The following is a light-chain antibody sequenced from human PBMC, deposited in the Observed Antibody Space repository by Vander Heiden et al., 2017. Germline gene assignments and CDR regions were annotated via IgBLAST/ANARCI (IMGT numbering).Light chain of an antibody. CDR1: QSISNY. CDR2: SAS. CDR3: QQSYSFPWT. Sequence: QMTQSPSSLSASRGDRVTIPCRASQSISNYLNWYQQTPGKAPKVLIYSASSLKSGVPSRFSGSGSGTDFILTISSLQPEDSASYYCQQSYSFPWTFGPGTKVEI. V-gene: IGKV1-39*01. J-gene: IGKJ1*01.